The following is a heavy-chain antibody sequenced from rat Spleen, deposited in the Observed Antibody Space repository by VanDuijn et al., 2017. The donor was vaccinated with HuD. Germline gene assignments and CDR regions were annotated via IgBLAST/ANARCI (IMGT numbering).Heavy chain of an antibody. D-gene: IGHD5-1*01. Sequence: QVQLKESGPGLVQPSQTLSLTCTVSGFSLTSYTISWVRQPPGKGLEWMAAISSGGTTYYNSTLKSRLSISRDISKSQLFLKMNSLQTEDTAMYFCARGWERFAYWGQGTLVTVSS. V-gene: IGHV2-6*01. CDR1: GFSLTSYT. J-gene: IGHJ3*01. CDR2: ISSGGTT. CDR3: ARGWERFAY.